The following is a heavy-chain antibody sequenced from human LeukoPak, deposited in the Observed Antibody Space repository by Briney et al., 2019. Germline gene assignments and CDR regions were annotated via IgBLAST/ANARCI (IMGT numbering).Heavy chain of an antibody. J-gene: IGHJ4*02. CDR2: IAHDGSNK. Sequence: GRSLRLSCAVSGFTFSAYAIHWVRQAPGKGLDWVAVIAHDGSNKYYVDSVKGRFTISRDNATNTLYLQMSSLRAEDTAVYFCARGVHYGSDYWGQGTLVTVSS. CDR3: ARGVHYGSDY. D-gene: IGHD4-17*01. CDR1: GFTFSAYA. V-gene: IGHV3-30*03.